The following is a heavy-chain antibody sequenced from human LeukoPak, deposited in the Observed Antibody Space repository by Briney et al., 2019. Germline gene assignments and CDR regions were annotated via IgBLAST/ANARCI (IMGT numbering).Heavy chain of an antibody. CDR3: AGGPPDILTGQFDY. Sequence: GGSLRLSCAASGFTFSSSGMHWVRQAPGKGLEWVAIIWYDGSNKYYADSVKGRFTISRDNSKNMLYLQMNSLRAEDTAVYYCAGGPPDILTGQFDYWGQGTLVTVSS. CDR2: IWYDGSNK. J-gene: IGHJ4*02. CDR1: GFTFSSSG. V-gene: IGHV3-33*01. D-gene: IGHD3-9*01.